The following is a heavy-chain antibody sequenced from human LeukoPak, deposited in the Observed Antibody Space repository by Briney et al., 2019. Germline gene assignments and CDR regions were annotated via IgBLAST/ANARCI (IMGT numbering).Heavy chain of an antibody. V-gene: IGHV3-48*01. CDR1: GFAFSSYS. CDR3: AKRVCSWYCTHNYYFDY. Sequence: GGSLRLSCAASGFAFSSYSMNWVRQAPGKGLEWVSYISSSSGTIYYADSVKGRFTISRDNSKNTLYLQMNSLRAEDTAVYYCAKRVCSWYCTHNYYFDYWGQGTLVTVSS. CDR2: ISSSSGTI. J-gene: IGHJ4*02. D-gene: IGHD6-13*01.